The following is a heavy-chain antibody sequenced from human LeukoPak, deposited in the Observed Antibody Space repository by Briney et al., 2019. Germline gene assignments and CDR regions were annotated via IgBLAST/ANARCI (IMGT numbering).Heavy chain of an antibody. CDR2: MNPNSGNT. D-gene: IGHD4-23*01. J-gene: IGHJ6*02. V-gene: IGHV1-8*01. CDR1: GYTFTSYD. Sequence: ASVKVSCKASGYTFTSYDINWVRQAPGQGLEWMGWMNPNSGNTGYAHKFQGRVTMTRNTSISTAYMELSSLRSEDTAVYYCARAIGGDYYYGMDVWGQGTTVTVSS. CDR3: ARAIGGDYYYGMDV.